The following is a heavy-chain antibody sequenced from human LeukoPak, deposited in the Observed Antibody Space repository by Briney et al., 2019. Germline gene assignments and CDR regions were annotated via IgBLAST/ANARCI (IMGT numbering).Heavy chain of an antibody. J-gene: IGHJ4*02. CDR1: GGSINNYF. CDR2: IYSTGDT. CDR3: AKTSAMYYWGSHFDY. Sequence: SETLSLTCTVSGGSINNYFWSWIRQPAGKGLEWIGRIYSTGDTNYNPSLRSRVTISVDTSKNQFSLKLTSVTAADTALYYCAKTSAMYYWGSHFDYWGRGTLVTVSS. V-gene: IGHV4-4*07. D-gene: IGHD2-8*01.